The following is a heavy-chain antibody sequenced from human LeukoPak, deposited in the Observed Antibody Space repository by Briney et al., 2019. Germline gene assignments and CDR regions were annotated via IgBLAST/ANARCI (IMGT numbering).Heavy chain of an antibody. V-gene: IGHV1-24*01. D-gene: IGHD3-16*01. Sequence: ASVKVSCKVSGHTLTELSMHWVRQAPGKGLEWMGGFDPEDGETIYAQKFQGRVTMTEDTSTDTAYMELSSLRSEDTAVYYCATDLAYVALPGHWGQGTLVTVSS. J-gene: IGHJ4*02. CDR1: GHTLTELS. CDR2: FDPEDGET. CDR3: ATDLAYVALPGH.